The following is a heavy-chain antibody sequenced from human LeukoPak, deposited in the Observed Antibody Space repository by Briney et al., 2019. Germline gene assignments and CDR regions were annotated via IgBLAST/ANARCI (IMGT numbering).Heavy chain of an antibody. V-gene: IGHV1-8*01. Sequence: ASVKVSCKASGYTFTSYDFNWVRQATGQRPEWMGWMSPNSGDTGYAQKLQGRVTMTTDTSTSTAYMELRSLRSDDTAVYYCARDRPNVLLWFGELNAFDIWGQGTVVTVSS. J-gene: IGHJ3*02. D-gene: IGHD3-10*01. CDR3: ARDRPNVLLWFGELNAFDI. CDR1: GYTFTSYD. CDR2: MSPNSGDT.